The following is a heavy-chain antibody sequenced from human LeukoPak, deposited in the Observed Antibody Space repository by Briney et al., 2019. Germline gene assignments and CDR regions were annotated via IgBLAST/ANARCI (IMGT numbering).Heavy chain of an antibody. D-gene: IGHD3-10*01. Sequence: ASVKVSCKASGYTYTGYYMHWVRHAPGQGLELMGWINPNSGGTNYAQKFQGRVTMTRDTSISTAYMELSRLRSDDTAVYYCARDIWFGELPEYYFDHWGQGTLVTVSS. J-gene: IGHJ4*02. CDR2: INPNSGGT. CDR3: ARDIWFGELPEYYFDH. V-gene: IGHV1-2*02. CDR1: GYTYTGYY.